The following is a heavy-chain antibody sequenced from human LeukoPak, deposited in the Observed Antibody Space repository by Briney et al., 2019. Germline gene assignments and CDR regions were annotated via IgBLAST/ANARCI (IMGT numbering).Heavy chain of an antibody. V-gene: IGHV1-2*02. D-gene: IGHD6-19*01. CDR2: INPNSGGT. Sequence: ASVKVSCKASGYTFAAYSIHWVRQGPGQGLEWMGWINPNSGGTNYAQKFQDRVTMTRDTSISTAYMELSRLRSDDTAVYYCASPVAARKDVDYWGQGTLVTVSS. CDR1: GYTFAAYS. CDR3: ASPVAARKDVDY. J-gene: IGHJ4*02.